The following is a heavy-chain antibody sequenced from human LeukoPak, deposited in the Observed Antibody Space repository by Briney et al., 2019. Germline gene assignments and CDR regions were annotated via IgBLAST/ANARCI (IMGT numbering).Heavy chain of an antibody. CDR2: ISTSGGDK. CDR3: AKDSTAFDF. J-gene: IGHJ3*01. CDR1: GFTFSNYV. Sequence: GGSLRLSCAASGFTFSNYVMSWVRQAPGKGLEWVSEISTSGGDKYYADSVKGRFTISRDNSKNTLYLQMNSLRADDTAVYYCAKDSTAFDFWGQGTMVTVSS. V-gene: IGHV3-23*01.